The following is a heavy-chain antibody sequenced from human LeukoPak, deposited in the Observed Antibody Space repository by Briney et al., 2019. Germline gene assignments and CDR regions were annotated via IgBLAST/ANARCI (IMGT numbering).Heavy chain of an antibody. Sequence: SETLSLTCTVSGGSISSYYWSWIRQPPGKGLEWIGYIYYSGSNNYNPSLKRRVTISVDTSRNQFSLKLSSVTAADTAVYYCARHLAPVRGEALGAFDIWGQGTMVTVSS. D-gene: IGHD3-10*01. CDR2: IYYSGSN. V-gene: IGHV4-59*08. CDR3: ARHLAPVRGEALGAFDI. CDR1: GGSISSYY. J-gene: IGHJ3*02.